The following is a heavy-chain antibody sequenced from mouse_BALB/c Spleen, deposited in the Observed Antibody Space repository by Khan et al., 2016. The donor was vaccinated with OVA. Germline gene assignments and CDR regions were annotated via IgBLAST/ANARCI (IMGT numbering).Heavy chain of an antibody. CDR3: VRDRAYHGSNGWFTY. V-gene: IGHV1-4*01. J-gene: IGHJ3*01. D-gene: IGHD2-10*01. Sequence: QVRLQQSGAELARPGASVKMSCKASGYTFTSYTIHWIKERPGQGLEWIGYINPSNGYTNYNQKFKDKATLTTDKSSTTAYLQLSSLTSDDSAVYNYVRDRAYHGSNGWFTYWGQGTLVTVSA. CDR1: GYTFTSYT. CDR2: INPSNGYT.